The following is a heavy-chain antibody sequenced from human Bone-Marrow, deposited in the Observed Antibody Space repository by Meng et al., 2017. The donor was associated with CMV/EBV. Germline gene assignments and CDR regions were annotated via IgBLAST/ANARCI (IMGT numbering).Heavy chain of an antibody. CDR1: GFTFSSYA. J-gene: IGHJ4*02. CDR2: ISYDGSNK. V-gene: IGHV3-30-3*01. Sequence: GESLKISCAASGFTFSSYAMHWVRQAPGKGLEWVAVISYDGSNKYYADFVKGRFTISRDNSKNTLYLQMNSLRAEDTAVYYCARLDPGTIDYWGQGTLVTVSS. D-gene: IGHD1-1*01. CDR3: ARLDPGTIDY.